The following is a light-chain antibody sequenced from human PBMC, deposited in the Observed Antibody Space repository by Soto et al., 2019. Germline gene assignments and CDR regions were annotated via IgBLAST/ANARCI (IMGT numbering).Light chain of an antibody. J-gene: IGKJ5*01. Sequence: DIQMTQSPSSLSASVGDRVTITCQASHDIRKYLNWYQQKPGKAPTLLIYDASNMEKGVPSRFTGSGSGTDFILTISRLQPEDIATYYCQQYENFPITFGQGTRLETK. CDR2: DAS. CDR3: QQYENFPIT. V-gene: IGKV1-33*01. CDR1: HDIRKY.